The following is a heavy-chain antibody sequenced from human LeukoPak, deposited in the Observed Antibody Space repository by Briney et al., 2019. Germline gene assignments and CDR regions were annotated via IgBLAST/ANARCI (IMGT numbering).Heavy chain of an antibody. Sequence: ASVKVSCKGSGYTFTDYYIHWVRQAPGQGLEWMGRINPNSGGTNSAQKFQGRVTMTRDTSISTAYMELSRLRSDDTAVYYCARGEWLLHYWGQGILVTVSS. D-gene: IGHD5-18*01. CDR3: ARGEWLLHY. CDR2: INPNSGGT. V-gene: IGHV1-2*06. J-gene: IGHJ4*02. CDR1: GYTFTDYY.